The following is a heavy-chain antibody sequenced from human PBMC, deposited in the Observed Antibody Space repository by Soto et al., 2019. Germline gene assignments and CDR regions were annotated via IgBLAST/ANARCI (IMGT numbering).Heavy chain of an antibody. CDR3: ARVPSP. CDR1: GGSISSGGYS. Sequence: QLQLQESGSGRVKPSQTLSLTCAVSGGSISSGGYSWSWIRQPPGKGLEWIGYIYHSGSTYYNPSLKSRATMSVDKTKTPLSLKLSSVTTAVTAVYYCARVPSPRGQGTLVTDSS. CDR2: IYHSGST. V-gene: IGHV4-30-2*01. J-gene: IGHJ5*02.